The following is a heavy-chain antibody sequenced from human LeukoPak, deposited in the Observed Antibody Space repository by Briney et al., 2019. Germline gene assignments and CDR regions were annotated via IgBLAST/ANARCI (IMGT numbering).Heavy chain of an antibody. J-gene: IGHJ4*02. D-gene: IGHD6-19*01. CDR1: GGSISSYY. Sequence: SETLSLTCTVSGGSISSYYWSWIRQPPGKGLEWTGYIYYSGSTNYNPSLKSRVTIPVDTSKNQFSLNLSSVTAADTAVYYCARDLLSTAGYFDYWGQGTLVTVSS. CDR3: ARDLLSTAGYFDY. CDR2: IYYSGST. V-gene: IGHV4-59*01.